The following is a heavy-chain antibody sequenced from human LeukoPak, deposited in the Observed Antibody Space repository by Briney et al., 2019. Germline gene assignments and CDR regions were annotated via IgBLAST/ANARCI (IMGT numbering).Heavy chain of an antibody. Sequence: SVKVSCKASGGTFSSYAISWVRQAPGQGLEWMGGIIPIFGTANYAQKFQGRVTITADKSTSAAYMELSSLRSEDTAVYYCARVPARRVVTAPTYFDYWGQGTLVTVSS. CDR2: IIPIFGTA. D-gene: IGHD2-21*02. V-gene: IGHV1-69*06. CDR1: GGTFSSYA. CDR3: ARVPARRVVTAPTYFDY. J-gene: IGHJ4*02.